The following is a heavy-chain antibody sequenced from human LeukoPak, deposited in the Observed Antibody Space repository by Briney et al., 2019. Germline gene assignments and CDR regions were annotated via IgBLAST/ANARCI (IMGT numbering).Heavy chain of an antibody. CDR3: ARDLPPEVATNRYDY. J-gene: IGHJ4*02. V-gene: IGHV1-46*02. CDR1: GYTFKGFY. D-gene: IGHD5-24*01. CDR2: INPSTGST. Sequence: ASVKVSCKAFGYTFKGFYMHWVRQAPGQGLEWMGIINPSTGSTGYAQKFQGRVTMTRDMSTSTVYMELSSLRSEDTAVYYCARDLPPEVATNRYDYWGQGTLITVSS.